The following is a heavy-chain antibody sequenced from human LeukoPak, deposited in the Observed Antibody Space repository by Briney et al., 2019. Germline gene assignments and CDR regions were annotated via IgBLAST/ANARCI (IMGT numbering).Heavy chain of an antibody. V-gene: IGHV4-38-2*02. J-gene: IGHJ4*02. D-gene: IGHD5-18*01. CDR1: GYSISSGYY. CDR2: IYHSGST. CDR3: ARDPNAMVTSLFDY. Sequence: SETLSLTCTVSGYSISSGYYWRWIRQPPGKGLEWIGSIYHSGSTYYNPSLKSRVTISVDTSKNQFSLKLSSVTAADTAVYYCARDPNAMVTSLFDYWGQGTLVTVSS.